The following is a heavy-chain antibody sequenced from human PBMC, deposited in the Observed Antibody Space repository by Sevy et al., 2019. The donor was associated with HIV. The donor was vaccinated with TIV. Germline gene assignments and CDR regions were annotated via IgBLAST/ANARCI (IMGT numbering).Heavy chain of an antibody. V-gene: IGHV3-23*01. CDR3: AKDIGYSSGWYGGGYFDL. CDR2: LIGGGSRT. D-gene: IGHD6-19*01. CDR1: GFSFSKYA. Sequence: GGSLRLSCAASGFSFSKYAMSWVRQAPGKGLEWVSTLIGGGSRTYYADSVTGRFTISRDNAKNSLYLQMNSLRAEDTALYYCAKDIGYSSGWYGGGYFDLWGRGTLVTVSS. J-gene: IGHJ2*01.